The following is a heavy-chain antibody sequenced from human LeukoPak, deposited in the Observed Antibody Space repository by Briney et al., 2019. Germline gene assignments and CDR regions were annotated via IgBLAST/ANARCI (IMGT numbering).Heavy chain of an antibody. CDR2: INHSGST. Sequence: SETLSLTCAVSGGSISSSNWWSWVRQPPGKGLEWIGEINHSGSTNYNPSLKSRVTISVDTSKNQFSLKLSSVTAADTAVYYCARQAVRGYSYGACQLAGCWRGYYMDVWGKGTTVTISS. V-gene: IGHV4-4*02. CDR3: ARQAVRGYSYGACQLAGCWRGYYMDV. J-gene: IGHJ6*03. CDR1: GGSISSSNW. D-gene: IGHD5-18*01.